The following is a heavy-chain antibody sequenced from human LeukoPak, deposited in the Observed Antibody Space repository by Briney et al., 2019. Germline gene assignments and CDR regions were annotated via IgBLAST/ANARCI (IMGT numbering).Heavy chain of an antibody. D-gene: IGHD3-22*01. CDR2: IYYSGST. CDR1: GGSVSSGSYY. Sequence: SETLSLTCTVSGGSVSSGSYYWSWIRQPPGKGLEWIGYIYYSGSTNYNPSLKSRVTISVDTSNNQFSLKLSSVTAADTAVYYCARFQSDYYDSSGYYGFDFWGQGTLVTVSS. V-gene: IGHV4-61*01. J-gene: IGHJ4*02. CDR3: ARFQSDYYDSSGYYGFDF.